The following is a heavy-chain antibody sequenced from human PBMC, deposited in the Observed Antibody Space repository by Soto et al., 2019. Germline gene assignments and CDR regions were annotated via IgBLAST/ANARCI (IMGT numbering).Heavy chain of an antibody. D-gene: IGHD1-7*01. Sequence: GWSLRLSCASSVFTFINAWMSWVRQAPGKGLEWVGRIKSKTDGGTTDYAAPVKGRFTISRDDSKNTLYLQMNSLKTEDTAVYYCTTDDWNYVDYYYYGMDVWGQGTTVTVSS. CDR3: TTDDWNYVDYYYYGMDV. V-gene: IGHV3-15*01. CDR1: VFTFINAW. J-gene: IGHJ6*02. CDR2: IKSKTDGGTT.